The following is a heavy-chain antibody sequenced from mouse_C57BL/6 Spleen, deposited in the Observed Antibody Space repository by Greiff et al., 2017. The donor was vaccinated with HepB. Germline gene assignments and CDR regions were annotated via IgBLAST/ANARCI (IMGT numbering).Heavy chain of an antibody. CDR1: GYTFTDYE. V-gene: IGHV1-15*01. CDR2: IDPETGGT. Sequence: VQLQQSGAELVRPGASVTLSYKASGYTFTDYEMHWVKQTPVHGLEWIGAIDPETGGTAYNQKFKGKAILTADKSSSTAYMELRSLTSEDSAVYYCTRFYYGSLLYWGQGTLVTVSA. J-gene: IGHJ3*01. D-gene: IGHD1-1*01. CDR3: TRFYYGSLLY.